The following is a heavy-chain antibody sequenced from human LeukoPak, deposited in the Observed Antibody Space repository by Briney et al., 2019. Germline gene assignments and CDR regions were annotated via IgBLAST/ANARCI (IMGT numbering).Heavy chain of an antibody. V-gene: IGHV4-59*01. J-gene: IGHJ4*02. CDR1: GGSISSYY. D-gene: IGHD2-15*01. CDR3: ARDSLPRDY. Sequence: PSETLSLTCTVSGGSISSYYWSWIRQPPGKGLEWIGYIYYSGSTNYNPSLKSRVTISVDTSKNQFSLKLSSVTAADTAVYHCARDSLPRDYWGQGTLVTVSS. CDR2: IYYSGST.